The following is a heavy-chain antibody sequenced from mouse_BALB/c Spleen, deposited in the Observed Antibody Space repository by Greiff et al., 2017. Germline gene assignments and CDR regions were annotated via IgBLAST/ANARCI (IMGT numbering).Heavy chain of an antibody. Sequence: EVKLVESGGGLVKPGGSLKLSCAASGFTFSDYYMYWVRQTPEKRLEWVATISDGGSYTYYPDSVKGRFTISRDNAKNNLYLQMSSLKSEDTAMYYCARWGNFAMDYWGQGTSVTVSS. CDR1: GFTFSDYY. CDR3: ARWGNFAMDY. J-gene: IGHJ4*01. CDR2: ISDGGSYT. V-gene: IGHV5-4*02.